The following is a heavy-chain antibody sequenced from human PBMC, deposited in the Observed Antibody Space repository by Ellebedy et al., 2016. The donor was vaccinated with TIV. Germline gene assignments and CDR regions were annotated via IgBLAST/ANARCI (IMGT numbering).Heavy chain of an antibody. CDR2: ITSSGDST. CDR1: GFSFDSYA. J-gene: IGHJ4*02. Sequence: GESLKISCSASGFSFDSYAMHWVRQAPGKGLECISAITSSGDSTYYADSVEGRFTVSRDNSKNTLYLQMSSLRPEETAVYYCVKGVVGGRGWGQGTLVTVSS. D-gene: IGHD3-3*01. CDR3: VKGVVGGRG. V-gene: IGHV3-64D*09.